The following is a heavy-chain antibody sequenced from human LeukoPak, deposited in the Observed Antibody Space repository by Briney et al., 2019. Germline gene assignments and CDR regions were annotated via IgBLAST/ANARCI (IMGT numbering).Heavy chain of an antibody. J-gene: IGHJ4*02. CDR1: GGTFSGYY. V-gene: IGHV4-34*01. CDR3: ARGRIQPDY. Sequence: SENLSLTCAVYGGTFSGYYWSWIRQPPGKGLEWIREINHGGSTNYNPSLKSRVTISVDTSKNQFSLKLSSVTAADTAVYYCARGRIQPDYWGQGTLVTVSS. CDR2: INHGGST. D-gene: IGHD5-18*01.